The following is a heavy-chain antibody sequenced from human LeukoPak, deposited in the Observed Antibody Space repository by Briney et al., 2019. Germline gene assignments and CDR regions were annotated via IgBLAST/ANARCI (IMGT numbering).Heavy chain of an antibody. CDR2: ISSTGGTA. Sequence: GGSMRLSCAASGFTFSSFGMSWVRQAPGKGLEWVSAISSTGGTAYYADSVKGRFTISRDNSKNTLYLQMNSLRAEDTAVYYCAKSGIVGATDYWGQGTLVTASS. CDR1: GFTFSSFG. J-gene: IGHJ4*02. V-gene: IGHV3-23*01. D-gene: IGHD1-26*01. CDR3: AKSGIVGATDY.